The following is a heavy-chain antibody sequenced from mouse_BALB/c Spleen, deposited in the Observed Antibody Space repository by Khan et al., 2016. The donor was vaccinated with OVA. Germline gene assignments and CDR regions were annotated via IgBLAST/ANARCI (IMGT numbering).Heavy chain of an antibody. CDR1: GFSITSDYA. CDR3: ARSLYYYAYAMDY. V-gene: IGHV3-2*02. D-gene: IGHD2-4*01. Sequence: EVQLQESGPGLVKPSQSLSLTCTVTGFSITSDYAWNWIRQFPGNKLEWMGYISYSGTTSYNPSLKSRISFTRDTSKNQFFLQLISVTTEDTATYYCARSLYYYAYAMDYWGQGTSVTVSS. CDR2: ISYSGTT. J-gene: IGHJ4*01.